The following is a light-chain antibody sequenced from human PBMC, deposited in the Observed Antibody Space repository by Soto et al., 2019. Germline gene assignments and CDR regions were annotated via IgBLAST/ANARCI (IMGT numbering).Light chain of an antibody. Sequence: DIGLKQFPGTLSLSPGERATLSCRASQSVSSSYLAWYQQKPGQAPRLLIYGASARATGIPARFSGSGSGTDFTLTISSLEFGDSAVYYCQPYGSSPTWTFGQGTKV. J-gene: IGKJ1*01. CDR3: QPYGSSPTWT. CDR1: QSVSSSY. V-gene: IGKV3-20*01. CDR2: GAS.